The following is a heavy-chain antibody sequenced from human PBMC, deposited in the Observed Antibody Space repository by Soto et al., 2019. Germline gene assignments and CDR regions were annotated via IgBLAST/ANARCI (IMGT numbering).Heavy chain of an antibody. CDR2: IYYSGST. CDR3: ARLRGCSSTSCYALDYYYYYYMDV. V-gene: IGHV4-59*08. J-gene: IGHJ6*03. D-gene: IGHD2-2*01. CDR1: GGSISSYY. Sequence: SETLSLTCTVSGGSISSYYWSWIRQPPGKGLEWIGYIYYSGSTNYNPSLKSRVTISVDTSKNQFSLKLSSVTAADTAVYYCARLRGCSSTSCYALDYYYYYYMDVWGKGTTVTVSS.